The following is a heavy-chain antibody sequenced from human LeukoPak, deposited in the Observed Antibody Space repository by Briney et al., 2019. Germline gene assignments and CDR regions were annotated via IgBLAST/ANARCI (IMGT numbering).Heavy chain of an antibody. CDR1: GFTFSSYA. CDR3: AKDVGKWESLHFFDY. D-gene: IGHD1-26*01. V-gene: IGHV3-23*01. Sequence: GGSLRLSCAASGFTFSSYAMSWVRQAPGKGLEWVSAISGSGGNTYYADSVKGRFTISRDKSKNTLYLQMISLTAEDTAVYYCAKDVGKWESLHFFDYWGQGTLVTVSS. CDR2: ISGSGGNT. J-gene: IGHJ4*02.